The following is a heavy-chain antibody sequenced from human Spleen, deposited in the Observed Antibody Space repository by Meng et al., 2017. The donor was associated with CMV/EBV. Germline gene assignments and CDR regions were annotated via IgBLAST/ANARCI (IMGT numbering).Heavy chain of an antibody. Sequence: GESLKISCAASGFTFSSYSMNWVRQAPGKGLEWVSLISWDGGSAYYADSMKGRFTISRDNSKNSLYLQMNSLRAEDTALYYCAKEYSNGWYYFDYWGQGTLVTVSS. D-gene: IGHD6-13*01. J-gene: IGHJ4*02. CDR1: GFTFSSYS. V-gene: IGHV3-43D*03. CDR3: AKEYSNGWYYFDY. CDR2: ISWDGGSA.